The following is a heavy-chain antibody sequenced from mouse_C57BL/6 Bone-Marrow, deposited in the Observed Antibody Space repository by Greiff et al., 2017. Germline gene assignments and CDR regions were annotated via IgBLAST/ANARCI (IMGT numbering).Heavy chain of an antibody. CDR1: GFSLTSYG. CDR3: AKKDYYGSSDGAMDY. Sequence: QVQLKQSGPGLVQPSQSLSITCTVSGFSLTSYGVHWVRQPPGKGLEWLGVIWSGGSTDYNAAFISRLSISKDNSKSQVFFKMNSLQADDTAIYYCAKKDYYGSSDGAMDYWGQGTSVTVSS. CDR2: IWSGGST. V-gene: IGHV2-4*01. J-gene: IGHJ4*01. D-gene: IGHD1-1*01.